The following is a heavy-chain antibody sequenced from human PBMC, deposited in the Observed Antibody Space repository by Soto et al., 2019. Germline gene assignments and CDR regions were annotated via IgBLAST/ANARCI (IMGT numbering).Heavy chain of an antibody. CDR2: ISYDVNNK. V-gene: IGHV3-30-3*01. CDR3: ARDVLVVAAGIRYGMDV. J-gene: IGHJ6*02. D-gene: IGHD2-15*01. CDR1: GFSFNTYA. Sequence: QVQLVESGGGVVQPGRSLRLSCAASGFSFNTYAFHWVRQAPGKGLEWVAVISYDVNNKHYADSVKGRFTISRDSSKNTLYLQMSGLREDDTAVYYCARDVLVVAAGIRYGMDVWGQGTRSPSP.